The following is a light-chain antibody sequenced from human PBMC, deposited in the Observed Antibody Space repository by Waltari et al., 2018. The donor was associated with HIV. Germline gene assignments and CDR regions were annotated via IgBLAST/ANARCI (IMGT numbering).Light chain of an antibody. J-gene: IGKJ2*01. CDR2: GAY. CDR1: QSVSSKN. Sequence: EIVLTQSPGTLSLSPGERGTLSCRASQSVSSKNLAWYQQKPGQAPRLLIYGAYSRVTGIPDRFSGSGSGTDFTLTISRLEPEDFAVYYCQQYDNSPYTFGQGTKLEIK. CDR3: QQYDNSPYT. V-gene: IGKV3-20*01.